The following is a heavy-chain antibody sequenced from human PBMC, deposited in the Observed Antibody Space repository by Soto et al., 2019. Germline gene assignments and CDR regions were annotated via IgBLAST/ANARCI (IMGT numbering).Heavy chain of an antibody. CDR2: IIPIFGTA. J-gene: IGHJ4*02. CDR3: ARYWNYYGRAWGY. CDR1: GGSFSSYA. V-gene: IGHV1-69*13. D-gene: IGHD3-10*01. Sequence: SVKVSCKASGGSFSSYAISWVRQAPGQGLEWMGGIIPIFGTANYAQKFQGRVTITADESTSTAYMELSSLRSEDTAVYYCARYWNYYGRAWGYWGQGTLVTVSS.